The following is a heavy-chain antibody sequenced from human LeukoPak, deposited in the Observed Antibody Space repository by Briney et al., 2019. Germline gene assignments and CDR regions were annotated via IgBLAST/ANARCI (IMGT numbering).Heavy chain of an antibody. Sequence: GGSLRLTCVGSGFSFSTYDMGWVRQTPGKGLEWVSAISTTGGYTEDADSVKGRFTISRDNSKNTLYLQMNSLRAEDTAVYYCAKAVGRGGYSYGYTDYWGQGTLVTVSS. CDR2: ISTTGGYT. V-gene: IGHV3-23*01. CDR3: AKAVGRGGYSYGYTDY. CDR1: GFSFSTYD. J-gene: IGHJ4*02. D-gene: IGHD5-18*01.